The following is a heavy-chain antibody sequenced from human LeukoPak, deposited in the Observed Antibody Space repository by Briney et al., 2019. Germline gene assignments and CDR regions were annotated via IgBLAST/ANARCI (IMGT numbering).Heavy chain of an antibody. CDR2: IYYSGST. D-gene: IGHD5-18*01. J-gene: IGHJ4*02. V-gene: IGHV4-59*01. Sequence: PSETLSLTRTVSGGSISSYYWSWIRQPPGKGLEWIGYIYYSGSTNYNPSLKSRVTISVDTSKNQFSLKLSSVTAADTAVYYCARGGYSYGTPYYFDYWGQGTLVTVSS. CDR1: GGSISSYY. CDR3: ARGGYSYGTPYYFDY.